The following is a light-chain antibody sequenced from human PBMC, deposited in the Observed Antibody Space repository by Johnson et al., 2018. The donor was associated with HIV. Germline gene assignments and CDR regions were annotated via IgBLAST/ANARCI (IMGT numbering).Light chain of an antibody. J-gene: IGLJ1*01. CDR1: SSNIGNNY. Sequence: QAVLTQPPSVSAAPGQKVTISCSGSSSNIGNNYVSWFQQLPGTAPKLLIYDNNERPSGIPDRFSGSKSGTSATLGITGLQTGDEADYYCGTWDSSLTVYVFRTGTKVTLL. CDR2: DNN. V-gene: IGLV1-51*01. CDR3: GTWDSSLTVYV.